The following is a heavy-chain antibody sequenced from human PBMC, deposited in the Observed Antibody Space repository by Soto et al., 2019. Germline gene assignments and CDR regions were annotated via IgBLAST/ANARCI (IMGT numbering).Heavy chain of an antibody. D-gene: IGHD3-10*01. Sequence: SSETLSLTCAVYGGSFSGYYWSWIRQPPGKGLEWIGEINHSGSTNYNPSLKSRVTISVDTSKNQFSLKLSSVTAADTAVYYCARGPIETYYGSGSYYTTIGTCFDYWGQGTLVTVSS. CDR3: ARGPIETYYGSGSYYTTIGTCFDY. CDR1: GGSFSGYY. J-gene: IGHJ4*02. CDR2: INHSGST. V-gene: IGHV4-34*01.